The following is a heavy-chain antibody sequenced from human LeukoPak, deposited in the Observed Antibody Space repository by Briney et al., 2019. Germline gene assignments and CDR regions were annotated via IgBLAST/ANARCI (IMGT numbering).Heavy chain of an antibody. Sequence: WIRQAPGKGLEWVASINHNGNVNYYVDSVKGRFTISRDNAKNSLYLQMSNLRAEDTAVYFCARGGGLDVWGQGATVTVSS. J-gene: IGHJ6*02. CDR2: INHNGNVN. D-gene: IGHD3-16*01. CDR3: ARGGGLDV. V-gene: IGHV3-7*03.